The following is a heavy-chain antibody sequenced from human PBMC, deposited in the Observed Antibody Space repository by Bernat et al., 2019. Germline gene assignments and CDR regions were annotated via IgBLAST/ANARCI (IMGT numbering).Heavy chain of an antibody. D-gene: IGHD6-13*01. V-gene: IGHV3-23*01. CDR1: GFTFSSYA. Sequence: EVQLLESGGGLVQPGGSLRLSCAASGFTFSSYAMSWVRQAPGKGLEWVSAISGSGGSTYYADSVKGRFTISRDNSKNTLYLQMNSLRAEDTAVYYCAKERDSSNWYGGGFDYWGQGTLVTVSS. J-gene: IGHJ4*02. CDR2: ISGSGGST. CDR3: AKERDSSNWYGGGFDY.